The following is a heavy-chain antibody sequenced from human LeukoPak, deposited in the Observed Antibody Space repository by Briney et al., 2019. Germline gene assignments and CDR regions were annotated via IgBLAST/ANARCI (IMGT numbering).Heavy chain of an antibody. Sequence: PGRSLRLSCAASGFTFSSYAMHWVRQAPGKGLEWVAVISYDGSNKYYADSVKGRFTISRDNSKNTLYLQMNSLRAEDTAVYYCARGGDYDSNYFDYWGQGTLVTVSS. J-gene: IGHJ4*02. CDR3: ARGGDYDSNYFDY. CDR1: GFTFSSYA. D-gene: IGHD3-22*01. CDR2: ISYDGSNK. V-gene: IGHV3-30-3*01.